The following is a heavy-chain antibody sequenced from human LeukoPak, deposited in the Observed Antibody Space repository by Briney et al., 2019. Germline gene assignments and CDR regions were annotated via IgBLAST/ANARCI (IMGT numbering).Heavy chain of an antibody. Sequence: SETLSLTCSVSGDSVSSDSYYWSWIRQPPGKGLEWIGSIYYSGNTNYNPSLKSRVTISVDKSKNQFSLKLSSVTAADTAVYYCARHDYGDSPFDPWGQGTLVTVSS. D-gene: IGHD4-17*01. V-gene: IGHV4-61*01. CDR3: ARHDYGDSPFDP. J-gene: IGHJ5*02. CDR1: GDSVSSDSYY. CDR2: IYYSGNT.